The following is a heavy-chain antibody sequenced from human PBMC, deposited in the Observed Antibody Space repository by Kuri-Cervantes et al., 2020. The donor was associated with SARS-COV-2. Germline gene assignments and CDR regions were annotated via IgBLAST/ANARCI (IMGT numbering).Heavy chain of an antibody. CDR1: GFTFDDYA. J-gene: IGHJ3*02. Sequence: GGSLRLSCAASGFTFDDYAMHWVRQAPGKGLEWVSGISWNSGSIGYADSVKGRFTISRDNAKNSLYLQMNSLRAEDTAVYYCARESWAWLQLFDAFDIWGQGTMVTVSS. CDR2: ISWNSGSI. D-gene: IGHD5-24*01. CDR3: ARESWAWLQLFDAFDI. V-gene: IGHV3-9*01.